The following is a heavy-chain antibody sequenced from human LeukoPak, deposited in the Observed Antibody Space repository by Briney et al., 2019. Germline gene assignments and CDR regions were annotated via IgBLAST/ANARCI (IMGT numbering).Heavy chain of an antibody. D-gene: IGHD5-12*01. V-gene: IGHV4-59*01. CDR1: GGSISSYY. J-gene: IGHJ4*02. CDR3: ASRGYSGYVFA. Sequence: SSQTLSLTCTVSGGSISSYYWSWIRQPPGKGLEWIGHIYYSGSTNYNPSLKSRVTISVDTSKNQFSLKLSSVTAADTAVYYCASRGYSGYVFAWGQGTLVTVSS. CDR2: IYYSGST.